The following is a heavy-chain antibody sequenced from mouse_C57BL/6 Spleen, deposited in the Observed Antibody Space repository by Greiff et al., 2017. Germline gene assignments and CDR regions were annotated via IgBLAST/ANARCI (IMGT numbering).Heavy chain of an antibody. D-gene: IGHD2-3*01. J-gene: IGHJ3*01. CDR3: ARHGDGYPAWFAY. V-gene: IGHV5-6*01. Sequence: DVQLVESGGDLVKPGGSLKLSCAASGFTFSSYGMSWVRQTPDKRLEWVATISSGGSYTYYPDSVKGRFTISRDNAKNTLYLQMSSLKSEDTAMYYCARHGDGYPAWFAYWGQGTLVTVSA. CDR2: ISSGGSYT. CDR1: GFTFSSYG.